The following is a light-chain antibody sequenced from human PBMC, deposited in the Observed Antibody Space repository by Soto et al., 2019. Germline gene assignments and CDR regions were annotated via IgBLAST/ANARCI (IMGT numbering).Light chain of an antibody. V-gene: IGKV3-20*01. J-gene: IGKJ2*01. Sequence: ESLLTQSPGTLSLSPGERATLSCRASRSVSSRYITWYQQKPGQAPRLLIYGASIRATGIPDRFSGGGSGTDFTLTISRLEPEDFAVYYCQQFGDSPPAFTFGQGTKLEI. CDR2: GAS. CDR3: QQFGDSPPAFT. CDR1: RSVSSRY.